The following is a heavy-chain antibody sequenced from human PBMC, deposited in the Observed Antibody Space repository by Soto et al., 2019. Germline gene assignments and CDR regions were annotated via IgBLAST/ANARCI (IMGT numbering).Heavy chain of an antibody. Sequence: PSETLSLTCTVSGGSISSGGYYWSWIRQHPGKGLEWIGYIYYSGSTYYNPSLKSRVTISVDTSKNQFSLKLSSVTAADTAVYYCARDRGYSYGYAYVDYWGQGTLVTVSS. J-gene: IGHJ4*02. CDR3: ARDRGYSYGYAYVDY. CDR1: GGSISSGGYY. D-gene: IGHD5-18*01. V-gene: IGHV4-31*03. CDR2: IYYSGST.